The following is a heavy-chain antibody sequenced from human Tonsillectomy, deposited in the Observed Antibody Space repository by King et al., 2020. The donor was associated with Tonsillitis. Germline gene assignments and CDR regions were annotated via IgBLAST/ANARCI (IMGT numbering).Heavy chain of an antibody. CDR2: IYYGGST. D-gene: IGHD3-22*01. CDR1: GGSISSGGYY. J-gene: IGHJ4*02. Sequence: VQLQESGPGLVKPSQTLSLTCTVSGGSISSGGYYWSWIRQPPGKGLEWIGYIYYGGSTYYNPSLKSRVTISVDTSKNQFSLKLSSVTAADTAVYYCARESPEWVDYSGYSHFDYWGQGTLVIVSS. V-gene: IGHV4-30-4*01. CDR3: ARESPEWVDYSGYSHFDY.